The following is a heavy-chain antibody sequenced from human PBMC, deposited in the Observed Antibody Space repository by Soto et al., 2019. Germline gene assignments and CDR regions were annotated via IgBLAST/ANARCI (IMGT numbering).Heavy chain of an antibody. CDR3: ARAPGYCSSTSCYVYIDY. Sequence: EVQLVESGGGLVKPGGSLRLPCAASGFTFSDYTMKWVRQAPGKGLEWVSSISGSSTYIYYADSVKGRFTNSRDNAKNSLYLQMSSLRAEDTAVYYCARAPGYCSSTSCYVYIDYWGQGTLVTVSS. CDR2: ISGSSTYI. J-gene: IGHJ4*02. V-gene: IGHV3-21*01. D-gene: IGHD2-2*01. CDR1: GFTFSDYT.